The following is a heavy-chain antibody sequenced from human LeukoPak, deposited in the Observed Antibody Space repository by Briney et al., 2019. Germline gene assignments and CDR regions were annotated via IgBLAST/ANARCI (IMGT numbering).Heavy chain of an antibody. J-gene: IGHJ4*02. CDR2: IYYSGST. D-gene: IGHD2-2*01. V-gene: IGHV4-31*03. CDR3: ARGRYCSSTSCLYHFDY. CDR1: GGSISSGGYY. Sequence: SQTLSLTCTVSGGSISSGGYYWSWIRQHPGKGLEWIGYIYYSGSTYYNPSLKSRVIISVDTSKNQFSLKLSSVTAADTAVYYCARGRYCSSTSCLYHFDYWGQGTLVIVSS.